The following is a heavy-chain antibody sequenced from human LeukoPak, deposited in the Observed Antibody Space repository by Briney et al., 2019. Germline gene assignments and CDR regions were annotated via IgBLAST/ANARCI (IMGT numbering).Heavy chain of an antibody. CDR3: ARVVGVVRESYYYYMDV. CDR1: GFTFSSYS. CDR2: ISSSSSTI. J-gene: IGHJ6*03. D-gene: IGHD3-10*01. V-gene: IGHV3-48*04. Sequence: PGGSLRLSCAASGFTFSSYSMNWVRQAPGKGVEGVSYISSSSSTIYYADSVKGRFTISRDNAKNSLYLQMNSLRAEDTAVYYCARVVGVVRESYYYYMDVWGKGTTVTVSS.